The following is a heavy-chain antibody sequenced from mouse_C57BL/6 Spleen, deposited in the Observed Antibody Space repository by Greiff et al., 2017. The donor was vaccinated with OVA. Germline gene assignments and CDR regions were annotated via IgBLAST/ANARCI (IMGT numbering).Heavy chain of an antibody. CDR1: GYTFTTYP. Sequence: VQLQQPGAELVKPGASVKMSCKASGYTFTTYPIEWMKQNHGKSLEWIGNFHPYNDDTKYNEKFKGKATLTVEKSSSTVYLELSRLTSDDSAVYYCARGGNYEDYAMDYWGQGTSVTVSS. D-gene: IGHD2-1*01. V-gene: IGHV1-47*01. CDR2: FHPYNDDT. J-gene: IGHJ4*01. CDR3: ARGGNYEDYAMDY.